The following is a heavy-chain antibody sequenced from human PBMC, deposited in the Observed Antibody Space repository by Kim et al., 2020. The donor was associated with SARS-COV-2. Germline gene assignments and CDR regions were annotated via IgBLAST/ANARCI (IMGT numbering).Heavy chain of an antibody. CDR2: IYYSGST. CDR3: ARDRGILWEDY. CDR1: GGSISSSSYY. V-gene: IGHV4-39*07. Sequence: SETLSLTCTVSGGSISSSSYYWGWIRQPPGKGLEWIGSIYYSGSTYYNPSLKSRVTISVDTSKNQFSLKLSSVTAADTAVYYCARDRGILWEDYWGQGTLVTVSS. D-gene: IGHD2-15*01. J-gene: IGHJ4*02.